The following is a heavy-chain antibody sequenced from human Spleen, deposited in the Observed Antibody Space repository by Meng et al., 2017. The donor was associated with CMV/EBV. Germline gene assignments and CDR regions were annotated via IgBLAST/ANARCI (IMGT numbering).Heavy chain of an antibody. Sequence: CQPSGYTFTDYYLHWVRQAPGQGLEWMGWMHPKRGDSSFAQKFQGRVTLTRDTSISTAYMELKRLKYDDTATYYCARAKAARFSLDLWGQGTLVTVSS. CDR1: GYTFTDYY. CDR3: ARAKAARFSLDL. D-gene: IGHD6-13*01. V-gene: IGHV1-2*02. CDR2: MHPKRGDS. J-gene: IGHJ5*02.